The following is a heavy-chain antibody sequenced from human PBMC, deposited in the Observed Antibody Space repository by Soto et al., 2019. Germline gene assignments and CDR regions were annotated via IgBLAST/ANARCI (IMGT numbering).Heavy chain of an antibody. D-gene: IGHD6-19*01. V-gene: IGHV3-7*01. Sequence: PACSLRLSCASCGLTCRSWWMICVRQAPGKGLDWVANIKQDGSQKYYVDSVKGRFTISRDNAKNSLYLQLNSVTPEDTAVYYCARGSYYSGWVWGQGTLVTVSS. CDR2: IKQDGSQK. CDR3: ARGSYYSGWV. CDR1: GLTCRSWW. J-gene: IGHJ4*02.